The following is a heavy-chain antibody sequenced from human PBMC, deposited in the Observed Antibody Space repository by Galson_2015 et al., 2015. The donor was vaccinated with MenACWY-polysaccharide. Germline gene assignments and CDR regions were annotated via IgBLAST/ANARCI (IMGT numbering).Heavy chain of an antibody. CDR2: INQYGSEK. J-gene: IGHJ4*02. CDR1: GFTFNDFW. V-gene: IGHV3-7*01. CDR3: ARDGGRTIGTTQRGY. Sequence: SLRLSCAASGFTFNDFWLSWVRQAPGKGLEWVANINQYGSEKYYVDSVKGQFTISRDNAKNSLYLQMNSLRAEDTAVYYCARDGGRTIGTTQRGYWGQGTLVTVSS. D-gene: IGHD1-1*01.